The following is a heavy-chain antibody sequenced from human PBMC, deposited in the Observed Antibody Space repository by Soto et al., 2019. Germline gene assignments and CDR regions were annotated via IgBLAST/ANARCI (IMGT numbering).Heavy chain of an antibody. CDR2: IIPIFGTA. CDR1: GGTFSSYA. Sequence: QVQLVQSGAEVKKPGSSVKVSCKASGGTFSSYAISWVRQAPGQGLEWMGGIIPIFGTANYAQKFQGRVTMXXDXSXXTAYMELSSLRSEDTAVYYCARVLGIAARKPRLDYWGQGTLVTVSS. J-gene: IGHJ4*02. CDR3: ARVLGIAARKPRLDY. D-gene: IGHD6-6*01. V-gene: IGHV1-69*12.